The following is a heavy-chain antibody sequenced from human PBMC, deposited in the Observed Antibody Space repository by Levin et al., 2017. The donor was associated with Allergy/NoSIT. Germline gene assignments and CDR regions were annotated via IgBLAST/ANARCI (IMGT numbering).Heavy chain of an antibody. Sequence: GESLKISCAASGFTFSSYAMHWVRQAPGKGLEWVAVISYDGSNKYYADSVKGRFTISRDNSKNTLYLQMNSLRAEDTAVYYCARMPRGYYGSGSYYVRGVLSNYYGMDVWGQGTTVTVSS. J-gene: IGHJ6*02. CDR3: ARMPRGYYGSGSYYVRGVLSNYYGMDV. V-gene: IGHV3-30-3*01. CDR1: GFTFSSYA. D-gene: IGHD3-10*01. CDR2: ISYDGSNK.